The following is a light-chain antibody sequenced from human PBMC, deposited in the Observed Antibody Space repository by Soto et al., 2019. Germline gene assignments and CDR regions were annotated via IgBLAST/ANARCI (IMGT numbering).Light chain of an antibody. J-gene: IGKJ5*01. Sequence: DVVMTQTPLSLSVAPGQPASICCKSSQSLLHITGETFLFWYLQKPGQSPQLLIYEVSTRVSGVPDRFSGSGSGTDFRLENSRVETDDVGIYYCMQSTQLPPTFGQGTRLGIE. CDR3: MQSTQLPPT. CDR2: EVS. V-gene: IGKV2D-29*02. CDR1: QSLLHITGETF.